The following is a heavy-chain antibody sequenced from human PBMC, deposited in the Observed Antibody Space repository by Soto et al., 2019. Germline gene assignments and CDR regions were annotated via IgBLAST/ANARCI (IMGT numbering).Heavy chain of an antibody. J-gene: IGHJ6*02. CDR3: ARIRVDFSYEKTGYYYYYYGMDV. CDR2: IDWEDDK. Sequence: SGPTLVNPTQTLTLTCTFSGFSLSTSGMCVSWIRQPPGKALEWLARIDWEDDKYYSTSLKTRLTISKKTSKNQVVLTMTNMDPVDTAKYYCARIRVDFSYEKTGYYYYYYGMDVWGQGTPVTVSS. D-gene: IGHD3-3*01. V-gene: IGHV2-70*11. CDR1: GFSLSTSGMC.